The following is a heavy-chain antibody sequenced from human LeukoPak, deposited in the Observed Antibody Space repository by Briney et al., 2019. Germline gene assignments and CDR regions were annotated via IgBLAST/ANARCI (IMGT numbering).Heavy chain of an antibody. V-gene: IGHV4-34*01. D-gene: IGHD3-9*01. CDR3: AREALTDGMDV. Sequence: PSETLSLTCTVSGGSISSYYWSWIRQPPGKGLEWIGEINHSGSTNYNPSLKSRVTISVDTSKNQFSLKLSSVTAADTAVYYCAREALTDGMDVWGQGTTVTVSS. CDR2: INHSGST. CDR1: GGSISSYY. J-gene: IGHJ6*02.